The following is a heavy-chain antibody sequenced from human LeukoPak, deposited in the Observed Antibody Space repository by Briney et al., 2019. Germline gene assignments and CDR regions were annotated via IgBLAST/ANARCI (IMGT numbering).Heavy chain of an antibody. D-gene: IGHD3-10*01. Sequence: GASVKVSCKASGYTFTGYYMHWVRQAPGQGLEWMGWINPNSGGTNYAQEFQGRVTMTRDTSISTAYMELSRLRSDDTAVYYCASYGSGIGPDVWGQGTTVTVSS. CDR2: INPNSGGT. CDR1: GYTFTGYY. CDR3: ASYGSGIGPDV. V-gene: IGHV1-2*02. J-gene: IGHJ6*02.